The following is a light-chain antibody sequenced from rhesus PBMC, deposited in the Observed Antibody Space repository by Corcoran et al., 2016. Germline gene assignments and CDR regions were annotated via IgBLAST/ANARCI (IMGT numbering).Light chain of an antibody. CDR2: GAS. CDR1: QSVSSN. Sequence: EIVMTQSPATLPLSPGERATLSCRASQSVSSNLAWYQQKPGQAPSLLIYGASSRATGIPDRFSGSGSGTDFTLTISSLEPEDFAVYYCQQYSNWPLTFGGGTKVEIK. V-gene: IGKV3-42*03. J-gene: IGKJ4*01. CDR3: QQYSNWPLT.